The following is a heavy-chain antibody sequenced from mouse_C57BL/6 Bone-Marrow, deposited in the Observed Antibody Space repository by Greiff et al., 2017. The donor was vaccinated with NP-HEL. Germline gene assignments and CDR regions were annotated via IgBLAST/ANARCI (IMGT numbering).Heavy chain of an antibody. Sequence: VKLQESGAELARPGASVKMSCKASGYTFTSYTMHWVKQRPGQGLEWIGYINPSSGYTKYNQTFKDKATLTADKSSSTAYMQLSSLTSEDSAVYYCARSSGYFFWYFDVWGTGTTVTVSS. D-gene: IGHD2-3*01. V-gene: IGHV1-4*01. J-gene: IGHJ1*03. CDR1: GYTFTSYT. CDR2: INPSSGYT. CDR3: ARSSGYFFWYFDV.